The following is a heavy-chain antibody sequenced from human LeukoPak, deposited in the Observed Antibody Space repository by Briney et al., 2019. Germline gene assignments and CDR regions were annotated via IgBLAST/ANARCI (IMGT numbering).Heavy chain of an antibody. CDR1: GFALSTYR. CDR3: AREYYDTRGYYWFDY. J-gene: IGHJ4*02. Sequence: GGSLRLSCAASGFALSTYRMTWVRQAPGRELEWVSYISGPSTTIYYADSVKGRFTISRDNAKNSLYLQMNSLRGEDTAIYYCAREYYDTRGYYWFDYWGRGTLVTVSS. V-gene: IGHV3-48*01. CDR2: ISGPSTTI. D-gene: IGHD3-22*01.